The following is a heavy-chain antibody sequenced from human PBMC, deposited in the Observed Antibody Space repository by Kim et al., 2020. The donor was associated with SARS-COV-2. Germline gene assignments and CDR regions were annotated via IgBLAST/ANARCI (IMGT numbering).Heavy chain of an antibody. CDR2: IKSKTDGGTT. CDR3: TTDERAPLWFGESPLFDY. J-gene: IGHJ4*02. Sequence: GGSLRLSCAASGFTFSNAWMSWVRQAPGKGLEWVGRIKSKTDGGTTDYAAPVKGRFTISRDDSKNTLYLQMNSLKTEDTAVYYSTTDERAPLWFGESPLFDYWGQGTLVTVSS. D-gene: IGHD3-10*01. CDR1: GFTFSNAW. V-gene: IGHV3-15*01.